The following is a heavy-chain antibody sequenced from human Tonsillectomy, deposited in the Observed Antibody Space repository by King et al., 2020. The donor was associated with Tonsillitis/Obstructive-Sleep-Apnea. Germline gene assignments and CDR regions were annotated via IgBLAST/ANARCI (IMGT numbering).Heavy chain of an antibody. CDR2: ISAYIGNT. D-gene: IGHD6-19*01. Sequence: QLVQSGAEVKKPGASVKVSCKASGYTFTSYGISWVRQAPGQGLEWMGWISAYIGNTNDAQKLQGRGTMTTDPSTSTDYMELRSLRSDDTAVYYCARSIAVAGTRWFDPWGQGTLVTVSS. CDR1: GYTFTSYG. CDR3: ARSIAVAGTRWFDP. V-gene: IGHV1-18*01. J-gene: IGHJ5*02.